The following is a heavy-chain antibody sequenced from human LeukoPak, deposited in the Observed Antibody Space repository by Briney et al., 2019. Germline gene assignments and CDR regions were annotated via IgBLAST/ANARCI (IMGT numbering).Heavy chain of an antibody. CDR3: AREDYDDSGAWYFDL. J-gene: IGHJ2*01. CDR2: INHSGST. D-gene: IGHD3-3*01. CDR1: GGSFSGYY. V-gene: IGHV4-34*01. Sequence: SETLSLTCAVYGGSFSGYYWSWIRQPPGKGLEWIGEINHSGSTNYNPSLKSRVTISVDTSKNQFSLKLSSVTATDTAVYYCAREDYDDSGAWYFDLWGRGTLVTVSS.